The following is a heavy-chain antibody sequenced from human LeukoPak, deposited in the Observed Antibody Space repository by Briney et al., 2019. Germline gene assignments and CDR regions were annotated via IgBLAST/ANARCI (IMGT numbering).Heavy chain of an antibody. CDR1: GFTFSNYE. CDR3: ARDHNGPYTFDY. J-gene: IGHJ4*02. Sequence: PGGSLRLSCAASGFTFSNYEMNWVRQAPGKGLEWVSCISSSGTTIYYADSVKGRFTISRDNAKNSLSLQMNSLKVEDTAVYYCARDHNGPYTFDYWGQGTLVTVSS. CDR2: ISSSGTTI. V-gene: IGHV3-48*03. D-gene: IGHD2-2*02.